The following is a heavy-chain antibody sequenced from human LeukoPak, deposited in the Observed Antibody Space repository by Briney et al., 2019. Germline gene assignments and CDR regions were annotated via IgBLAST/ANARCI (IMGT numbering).Heavy chain of an antibody. Sequence: ASVKVSCKASGYIFTNYYMHWVRQAPGQGLEWMGWINPNSGGTNYAQKFQGRVTMTRDTSISTAYMELSRLRSDDTAVYYCARGYDILTGYYMDDYWGQGTLVTVSS. D-gene: IGHD3-9*01. CDR3: ARGYDILTGYYMDDY. CDR1: GYIFTNYY. J-gene: IGHJ4*02. V-gene: IGHV1-2*02. CDR2: INPNSGGT.